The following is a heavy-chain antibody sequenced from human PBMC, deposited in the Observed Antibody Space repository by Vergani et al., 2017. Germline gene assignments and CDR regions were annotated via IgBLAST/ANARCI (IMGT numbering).Heavy chain of an antibody. J-gene: IGHJ6*03. D-gene: IGHD2-2*01. Sequence: QVQLVQSGAEVKKPGASVKVSCKASGYTFTSYGISWVRQAPGQGLEWMGWISAYNGNTNYAQKLQGRVTMTTDTSTSTAYMELRSLRSDDTAVYYCARDLATVVPAANVYMDVWGKGTTVTVSS. V-gene: IGHV1-18*01. CDR3: ARDLATVVPAANVYMDV. CDR2: ISAYNGNT. CDR1: GYTFTSYG.